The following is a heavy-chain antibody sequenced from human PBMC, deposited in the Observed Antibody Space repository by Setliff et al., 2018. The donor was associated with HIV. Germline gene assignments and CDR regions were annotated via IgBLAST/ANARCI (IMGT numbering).Heavy chain of an antibody. CDR2: ISSSSSYI. V-gene: IGHV3-21*04. J-gene: IGHJ6*02. CDR3: TRTLRYFDWLLSDYYYYGMDV. CDR1: GFTFSSYS. D-gene: IGHD3-9*01. Sequence: GGSLRLSCAASGFTFSSYSMNWVRQAPGKGLEWVSSISSSSSYIYYADSVKGRFTISRDNAKNSLSLQMDSLRAEDTALYYCTRTLRYFDWLLSDYYYYGMDVWGQGTTVTVSS.